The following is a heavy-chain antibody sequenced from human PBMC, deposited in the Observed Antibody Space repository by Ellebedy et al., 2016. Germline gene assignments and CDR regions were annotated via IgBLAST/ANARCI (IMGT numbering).Heavy chain of an antibody. CDR3: TTVYRYNYDSV. CDR2: IKSKTDGGAA. V-gene: IGHV3-15*01. D-gene: IGHD5-18*01. Sequence: GESLKISCAASGFTFSNAWMNWVRQAPGKGLEWVGRIKSKTDGGAADYAAPVKGRFTIPRADSKNTLYLQMNSLKTEDTAVYFCTTVYRYNYDSVWGQGTLVTVSS. J-gene: IGHJ4*02. CDR1: GFTFSNAW.